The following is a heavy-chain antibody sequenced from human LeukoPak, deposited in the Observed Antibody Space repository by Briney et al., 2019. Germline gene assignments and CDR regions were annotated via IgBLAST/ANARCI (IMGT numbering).Heavy chain of an antibody. Sequence: GESLKISCKGSGYSFTSYWIGWGRQRPGKGLEWMGIIYPGDSDTRYSPSFQRQVTISADKSSSTTYLQWSSLKASDTAMYYCARPPLRYCSSTRCYFADYWGQGTLGTVSS. D-gene: IGHD2-2*01. CDR3: ARPPLRYCSSTRCYFADY. CDR1: GYSFTSYW. J-gene: IGHJ4*02. CDR2: IYPGDSDT. V-gene: IGHV5-51*01.